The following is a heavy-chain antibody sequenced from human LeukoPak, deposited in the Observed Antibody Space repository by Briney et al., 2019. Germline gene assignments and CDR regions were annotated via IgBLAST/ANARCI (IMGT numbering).Heavy chain of an antibody. CDR2: ISGSGDGT. V-gene: IGHV3-23*01. CDR1: GFTFSSHA. CDR3: AKDQYNYQPPDGLDV. J-gene: IGHJ6*02. Sequence: PGGSLRLSCAASGFTFSSHAMSWVRQAPGKGLEWVSGISGSGDGTYYAGSVKGRFTISRDNSKNTMYLQMNSLRAEDTAVYFCAKDQYNYQPPDGLDVWGQGTTVTVSS. D-gene: IGHD1-14*01.